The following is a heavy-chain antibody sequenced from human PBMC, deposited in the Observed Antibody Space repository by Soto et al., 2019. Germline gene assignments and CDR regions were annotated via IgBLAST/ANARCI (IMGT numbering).Heavy chain of an antibody. CDR1: GCTFTSYG. D-gene: IGHD3-3*01. J-gene: IGHJ3*02. V-gene: IGHV1-18*01. CDR2: ISAYNGNT. Sequence: ASVKISCKATGCTFTSYGISWVRQAPGQGLEWMGWISAYNGNTNYAQKLQGRVTMTTDTSTSTAYMELRSLRSDDTAVYYCARGVYDFWSGYYPDAFAIWGQGTMVTVSS. CDR3: ARGVYDFWSGYYPDAFAI.